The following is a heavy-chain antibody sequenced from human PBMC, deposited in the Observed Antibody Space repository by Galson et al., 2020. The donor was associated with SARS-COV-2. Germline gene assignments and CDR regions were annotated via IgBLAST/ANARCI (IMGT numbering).Heavy chain of an antibody. CDR1: GFTFDDYA. J-gene: IGHJ4*02. CDR2: ISWNSGYI. V-gene: IGHV3-9*01. CDR3: VKGSGYDIPGQPLDY. Sequence: GGSLRLSCAASGFTFDDYAMHWVRQAPGKGLEWVSGISWNSGYIDYADSVWGRFTISRDNAKNSLYLQMSSLRAEDTALYYCVKGSGYDIPGQPLDYWGQGTLVTVSS. D-gene: IGHD5-12*01.